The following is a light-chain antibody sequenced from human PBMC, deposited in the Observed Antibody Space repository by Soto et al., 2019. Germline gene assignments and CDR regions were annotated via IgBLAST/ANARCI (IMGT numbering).Light chain of an antibody. J-gene: IGKJ4*01. CDR2: AAS. CDR3: QQYNHWPLT. CDR1: QSVSSS. V-gene: IGKV3-15*01. Sequence: EIVMTQSPATLSVSPGPRVTLCYRASQSVSSSLAWYRQKPGQAPRLLIYAASTRATGIPARFTGSGSGTEFTLTISSLQSEDFAFYYCQQYNHWPLTFGGGTKVDIK.